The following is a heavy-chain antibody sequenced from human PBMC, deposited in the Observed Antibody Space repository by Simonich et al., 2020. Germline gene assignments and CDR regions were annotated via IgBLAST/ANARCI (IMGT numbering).Heavy chain of an antibody. J-gene: IGHJ6*03. CDR1: GYTFTGYY. D-gene: IGHD6-6*01. CDR2: SNPNRWGT. CDR3: ARDRAARYYYYYYMDV. Sequence: QVQLVQSGAEVKKPGASVKVSCKASGYTFTGYYMHWVRQAPGQGLEWRGWSNPNRWGTNDAQKFQGRVTMTRDTSISTAYMELSRLRSDDTAVYYCARDRAARYYYYYYMDVWGKGTTVTVSS. V-gene: IGHV1-2*02.